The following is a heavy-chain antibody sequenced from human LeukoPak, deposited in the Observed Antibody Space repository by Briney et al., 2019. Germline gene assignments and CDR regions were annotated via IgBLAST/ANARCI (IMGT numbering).Heavy chain of an antibody. CDR1: GYSFISYD. J-gene: IGHJ4*02. CDR3: ARDGRSDDYVVDY. Sequence: ASVKVSCNTSGYSFISYDINWVRQAPGQGLEWMGWINAYNGDTNYAQKLQGRVTMTTDTSTSTAYMELRSLRSDDTAVYYCARDGRSDDYVVDYWGQGTLVTVSS. CDR2: INAYNGDT. V-gene: IGHV1-18*01. D-gene: IGHD4-17*01.